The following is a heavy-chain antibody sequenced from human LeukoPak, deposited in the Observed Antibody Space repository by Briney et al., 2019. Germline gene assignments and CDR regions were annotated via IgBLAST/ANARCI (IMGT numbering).Heavy chain of an antibody. D-gene: IGHD3-22*01. J-gene: IGHJ4*02. CDR1: GGSISSGGYY. V-gene: IGHV4-31*03. CDR2: IYYSGST. Sequence: PSQTLSLTCTVSGGSISSGGYYWGWIRQHPGKGLEWIGYIYYSGSTYYNPSLKSRVTISVDTSKNQFSLKLSSVTAADTAVYYCARGGGLYYYDSSGYLFDYWGQGTLVTVSS. CDR3: ARGGGLYYYDSSGYLFDY.